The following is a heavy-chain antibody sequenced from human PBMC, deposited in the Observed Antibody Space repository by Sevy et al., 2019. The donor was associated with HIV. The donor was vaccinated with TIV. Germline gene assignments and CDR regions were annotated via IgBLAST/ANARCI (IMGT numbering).Heavy chain of an antibody. V-gene: IGHV4-59*12. D-gene: IGHD6-19*01. CDR3: AREGFSGGWAYAMDL. Sequence: SETLSLTCEVSGCSLGTYYWSWIRRPPGKGLEYIGYLSYSGSSPFIPSLRSRASMSADTSKNELTLRLTSVTPADTAVYYCAREGFSGGWAYAMDLWGQRTTVTVSS. CDR1: GCSLGTYY. J-gene: IGHJ6*02. CDR2: LSYSGSS.